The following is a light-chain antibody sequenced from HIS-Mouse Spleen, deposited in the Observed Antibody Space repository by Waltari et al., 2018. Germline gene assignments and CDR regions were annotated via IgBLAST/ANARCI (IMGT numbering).Light chain of an antibody. CDR2: DVS. Sequence: QSALTQPRSVSGSPGQSVTISIPRTSSDFGGYNYFSWYQQPTGKAPKLMIYDVSKRPSGVPDRFSGSKSGNTASLTISGLQAEDEADYYCCSYAGSYTYVFGTGTKVTVL. CDR1: SSDFGGYNY. V-gene: IGLV2-11*01. CDR3: CSYAGSYTYV. J-gene: IGLJ1*01.